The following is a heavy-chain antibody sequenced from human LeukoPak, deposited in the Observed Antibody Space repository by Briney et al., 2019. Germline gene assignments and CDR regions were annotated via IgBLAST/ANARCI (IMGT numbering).Heavy chain of an antibody. V-gene: IGHV3-30*19. D-gene: IGHD2-21*01. CDR3: AAEFCGGGRCYTGHSGHDY. J-gene: IGHJ4*02. CDR1: GFTFSKYD. Sequence: GGSLRLSCAASGFTFSKYDMQWVRQAPDKGLEWVAVISFDGSDKYYADSVKGRFTISRDSSRNTLYLQMNSLRAEDTAVYYCAAEFCGGGRCYTGHSGHDYWGRGTLVTVSS. CDR2: ISFDGSDK.